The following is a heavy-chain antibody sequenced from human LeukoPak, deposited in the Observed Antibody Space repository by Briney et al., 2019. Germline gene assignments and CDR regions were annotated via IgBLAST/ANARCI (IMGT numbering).Heavy chain of an antibody. V-gene: IGHV1-2*04. Sequence: GASVKVSCKASGYTFTSYGISWVRQAPGQGLEWMGWINPNSGGTNFAQKFQGWVTMTSNTSITTAYMELSRLTSDDTAVYYCARDSIEGYYYYGMDVWGQGTTVTVSS. J-gene: IGHJ6*02. CDR2: INPNSGGT. CDR1: GYTFTSYG. D-gene: IGHD2/OR15-2a*01. CDR3: ARDSIEGYYYYGMDV.